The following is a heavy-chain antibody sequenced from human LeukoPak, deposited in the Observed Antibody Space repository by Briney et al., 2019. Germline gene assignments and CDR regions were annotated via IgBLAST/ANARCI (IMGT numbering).Heavy chain of an antibody. CDR3: ARHAGATHYYYYYGMDV. CDR1: GGTFSSYA. CDR2: IIPIFGTA. D-gene: IGHD1-26*01. J-gene: IGHJ6*02. V-gene: IGHV1-69*13. Sequence: SVKVSCKASGGTFSSYAISWVRQAPGQGLEWMGGIIPIFGTANYAQKFQGRVTITADESTSTAYMELSSLRSEDTAVYYCARHAGATHYYYYYGMDVWGQGTTVTVSS.